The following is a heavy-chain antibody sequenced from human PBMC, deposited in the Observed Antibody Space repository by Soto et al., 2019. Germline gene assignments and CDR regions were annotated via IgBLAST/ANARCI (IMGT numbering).Heavy chain of an antibody. CDR1: GGTFSSYA. CDR2: IIPIFGTA. CDR3: ARRAYCSSTSCPYYYYGMDV. Sequence: QVQLVQSGAEVKKPGSSVKVSCKASGGTFSSYAISWVRQAPGQGLEWRGGIIPIFGTANYAQKFQGRVTITADESTSTAYMELSSLRSEDTAVYYCARRAYCSSTSCPYYYYGMDVWGQGTTVTVSS. D-gene: IGHD2-2*01. V-gene: IGHV1-69*01. J-gene: IGHJ6*02.